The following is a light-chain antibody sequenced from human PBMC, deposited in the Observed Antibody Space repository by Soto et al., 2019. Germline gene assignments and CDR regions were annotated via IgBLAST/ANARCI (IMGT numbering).Light chain of an antibody. J-gene: IGLJ2*01. CDR2: YDS. CDR1: NIGSKS. Sequence: SYELTQPPSVSVAPGKTATITCGGTNIGSKSVHWYQQKPGQAPVLVISYDSDRPSGIPERFSGSNSGNTATLTISRVEAGEEANDYCQVWDSGSDPRVFGGGTKLTVL. CDR3: QVWDSGSDPRV. V-gene: IGLV3-21*04.